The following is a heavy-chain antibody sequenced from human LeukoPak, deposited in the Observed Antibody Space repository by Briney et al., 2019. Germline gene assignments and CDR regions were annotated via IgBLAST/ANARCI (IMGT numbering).Heavy chain of an antibody. CDR3: ICLTDPFDY. V-gene: IGHV3-49*04. CDR2: IRGKAYGGAT. Sequence: GGSLRLSFTGSGFTFGAHSMAWVRQAPGKGPEWVGFIRGKAYGGATGYTASVKGRFTISRDDSKSIVYLQMNSLRTEDTAVYYCICLTDPFDYWGQGSLVTVSS. J-gene: IGHJ4*02. CDR1: GFTFGAHS.